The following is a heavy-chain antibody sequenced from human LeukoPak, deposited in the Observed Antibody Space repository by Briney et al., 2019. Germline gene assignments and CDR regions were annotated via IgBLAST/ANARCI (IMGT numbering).Heavy chain of an antibody. CDR1: GFTFSNYG. Sequence: PGGSLRLSCAVSGFTFSNYGMHWVRQAPGKGLEWVANIKQDGSEKYYVDSVKGRFTISRDNAKNSLYLQMNSLRAEDTAVYYCASDANWGPENDYWGQGTLVTVSS. CDR2: IKQDGSEK. J-gene: IGHJ4*02. CDR3: ASDANWGPENDY. V-gene: IGHV3-7*01. D-gene: IGHD7-27*01.